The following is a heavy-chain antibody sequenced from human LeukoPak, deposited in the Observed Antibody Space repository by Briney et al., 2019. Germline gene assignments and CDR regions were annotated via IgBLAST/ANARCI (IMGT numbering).Heavy chain of an antibody. CDR3: ARDTNEHSSGYIDYFDS. V-gene: IGHV4-61*01. Sequence: SETLSLTCTVSGGSISSSSYYWSWIRQPPGKGLEWIGYIHSGGGTNSNPSLKSRVTMSVDTSKSQISLRLTSVTAADTAVYYCARDTNEHSSGYIDYFDSWGPGTQVTVSS. CDR2: IHSGGGT. J-gene: IGHJ4*02. CDR1: GGSISSSSYY. D-gene: IGHD3-22*01.